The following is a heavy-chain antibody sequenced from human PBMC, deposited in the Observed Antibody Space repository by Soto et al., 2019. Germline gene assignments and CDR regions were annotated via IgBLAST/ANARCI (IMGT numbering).Heavy chain of an antibody. J-gene: IGHJ4*02. CDR1: GGSISSYY. CDR2: IYYSGST. Sequence: SETLSLTCTVSGGSISSYYWSWIRQPPGKGLEWIGYIYYSGSTNYNPSLKSRVTISVDTSKNQFSLKLSSVTAADTAVYYCAREVGCSGGSCQWGSYYFDYWGQGTLVTVSS. D-gene: IGHD2-15*01. CDR3: AREVGCSGGSCQWGSYYFDY. V-gene: IGHV4-59*01.